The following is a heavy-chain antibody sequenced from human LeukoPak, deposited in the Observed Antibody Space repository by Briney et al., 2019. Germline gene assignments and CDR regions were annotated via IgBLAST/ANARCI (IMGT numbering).Heavy chain of an antibody. CDR3: ARDSPRFESDP. CDR1: GFTFSSYS. V-gene: IGHV3-21*04. D-gene: IGHD3-9*01. Sequence: GGSLRLSCAASGFTFSSYSMNWVRQAPGKGLEWVSSISSSSSYIYYADSVKGRFTISRDNAKNSLYLQMNSLRAEDTAVYYCARDSPRFESDPWGQGTLVTVSP. CDR2: ISSSSSYI. J-gene: IGHJ5*02.